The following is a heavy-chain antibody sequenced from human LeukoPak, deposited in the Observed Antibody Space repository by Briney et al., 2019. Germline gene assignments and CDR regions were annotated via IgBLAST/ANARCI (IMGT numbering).Heavy chain of an antibody. CDR3: ARDFEQQLVHYFDY. CDR1: GGSISSSSYY. Sequence: PSETLSLTCTVSGGSISSSSYYWGWIRQPPGKGLEWIGSIYYSGSTYYNPSLKSRVTISVDTSKNQFSLKLSSVTAADTAVYYCARDFEQQLVHYFDYWGQGTLVTVSS. D-gene: IGHD6-13*01. J-gene: IGHJ4*02. V-gene: IGHV4-39*07. CDR2: IYYSGST.